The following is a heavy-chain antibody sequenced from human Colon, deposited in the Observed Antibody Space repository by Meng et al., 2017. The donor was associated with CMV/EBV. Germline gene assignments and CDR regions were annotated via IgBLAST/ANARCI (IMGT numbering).Heavy chain of an antibody. CDR1: GLTLSSMY. CDR3: ARGRRYCPNSRCYFFDH. J-gene: IGHJ4*02. V-gene: IGHV3-66*02. D-gene: IGHD2-8*01. CDR2: FYSGNST. Sequence: GESLKISCAGSGLTLSSMYMHWVRQAPGKGLEWVSVFYSGNSTDYADVLKGRFTVSRENSKNTLYLQMNSLRAEDTAIYYCARGRRYCPNSRCYFFDHWGQGTLVTVSS.